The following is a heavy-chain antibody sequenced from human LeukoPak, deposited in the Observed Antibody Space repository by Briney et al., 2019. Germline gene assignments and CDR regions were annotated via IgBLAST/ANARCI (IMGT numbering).Heavy chain of an antibody. D-gene: IGHD3-22*01. CDR3: ARPTYYYDSSGYYYQSDGAFDI. CDR2: ISSSGSTI. Sequence: PGGSVRLSCAASGFTFSSYEMNWVRQAPGKGLEWVSYISSSGSTIYYADSVKGRFTISRDNAKNSLYLQMNSLRAEDTAVYYCARPTYYYDSSGYYYQSDGAFDIWGQGTMVTVSP. CDR1: GFTFSSYE. V-gene: IGHV3-48*03. J-gene: IGHJ3*02.